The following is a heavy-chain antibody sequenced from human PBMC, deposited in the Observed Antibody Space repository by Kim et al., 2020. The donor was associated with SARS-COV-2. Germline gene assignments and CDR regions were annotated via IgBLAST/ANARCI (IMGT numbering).Heavy chain of an antibody. J-gene: IGHJ4*02. Sequence: KCYATSVEGRFTISRDNAKNTMYLQMNGLRAEDTAVYYCARDPGSDYFDYWGQGTLVTVSS. CDR3: ARDPGSDYFDY. V-gene: IGHV3-30*01. CDR2: K.